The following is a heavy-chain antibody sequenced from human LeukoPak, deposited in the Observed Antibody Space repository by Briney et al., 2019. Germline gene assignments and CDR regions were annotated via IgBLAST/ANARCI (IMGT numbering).Heavy chain of an antibody. CDR2: ISYDGSNK. V-gene: IGHV3-30*03. Sequence: GGSLRLSCAASGFTFSSYGMHWVRQAPGKGLEWVAVISYDGSNKYYADSVKGRFTISRDNSKNTVYLQMNSLRAEDTAVYYCVLWSLDYWGQGTLVTVSS. D-gene: IGHD1-1*01. CDR1: GFTFSSYG. J-gene: IGHJ4*02. CDR3: VLWSLDY.